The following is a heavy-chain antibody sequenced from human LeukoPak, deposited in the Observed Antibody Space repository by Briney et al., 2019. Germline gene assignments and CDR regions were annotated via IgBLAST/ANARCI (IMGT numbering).Heavy chain of an antibody. CDR2: IIPILGIA. Sequence: SVKVSCKASGGIFSSYAISWVRQAPGQGLEWMGRIIPILGIANYAQKFQGRVTITADKSTSTAYMDLSSLRSEDTAVYYCARDLPPYYSDYWGQGTLVTVSP. CDR3: ARDLPPYYSDY. CDR1: GGIFSSYA. V-gene: IGHV1-69*04. J-gene: IGHJ4*02.